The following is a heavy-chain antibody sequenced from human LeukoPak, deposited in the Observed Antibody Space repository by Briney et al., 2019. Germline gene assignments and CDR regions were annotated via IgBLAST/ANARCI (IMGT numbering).Heavy chain of an antibody. V-gene: IGHV3-20*04. J-gene: IGHJ4*02. D-gene: IGHD4-17*01. CDR3: ARLRGYGDLTPLDY. Sequence: PGGSLRLSCAASGFTFDDYGMSWVRQAAGKGLEWVAGINWNGGSTGYADSVKGRFTISRDNAKNSLYLQMNSLRAEDTALYYCARLRGYGDLTPLDYWGQGTLVTVSS. CDR1: GFTFDDYG. CDR2: INWNGGST.